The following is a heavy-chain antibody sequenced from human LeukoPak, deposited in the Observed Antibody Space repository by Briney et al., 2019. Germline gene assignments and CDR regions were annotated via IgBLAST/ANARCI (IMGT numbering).Heavy chain of an antibody. J-gene: IGHJ6*04. CDR3: ARDASNYYYGSGSYYYYYGMDV. D-gene: IGHD3-10*01. Sequence: ASVKVSCKASGYTFTSYGISWVRQAPGQGLEWMGWISAYNGNTNYAQKLQGRVTMTTDTSTSTAYMELRSLRSDDTAVYYCARDASNYYYGSGSYYYYYGMDVWGKGPRSPSPQ. CDR1: GYTFTSYG. CDR2: ISAYNGNT. V-gene: IGHV1-18*04.